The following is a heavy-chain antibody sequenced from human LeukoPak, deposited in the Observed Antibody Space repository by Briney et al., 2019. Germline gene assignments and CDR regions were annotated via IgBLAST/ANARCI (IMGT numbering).Heavy chain of an antibody. J-gene: IGHJ6*02. CDR3: AKAAGTSSREYYYYYGMDV. CDR2: ISGGGGST. D-gene: IGHD2-2*01. V-gene: IGHV3-23*01. Sequence: GGSLRLSCAASGFTFSSYAMSWVRQAPGKGLEWVSVISGGGGSTYYADSVKGRFTISRDNSKNTLYLQMNSLRAEDTAVYYCAKAAGTSSREYYYYYGMDVWGQGTTVTVSS. CDR1: GFTFSSYA.